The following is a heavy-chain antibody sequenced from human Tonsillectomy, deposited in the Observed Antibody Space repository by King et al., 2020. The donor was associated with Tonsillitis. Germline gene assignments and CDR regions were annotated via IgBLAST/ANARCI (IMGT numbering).Heavy chain of an antibody. CDR3: ARLAITTPYDF. CDR2: INPSSGVT. CDR1: GYTFTGHF. V-gene: IGHV1-2*02. J-gene: IGHJ4*02. D-gene: IGHD3-16*01. Sequence: QLVQSGAEVKKPGASVKVSCRASGYTFTGHFLHWVRQAPGQGLEWMGWINPSSGVTNYAQKFQGRVTMARDTSISTAYMELSRLRSVDTAVYYCARLAITTPYDFWGQGTLVTVSS.